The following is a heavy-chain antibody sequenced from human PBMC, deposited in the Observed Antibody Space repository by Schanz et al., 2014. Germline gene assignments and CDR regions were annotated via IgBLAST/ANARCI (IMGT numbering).Heavy chain of an antibody. CDR2: LTGSGTTT. CDR1: GFSFRKSA. CDR3: SKDLAAVGVFDY. V-gene: IGHV3-23*01. Sequence: EVQLLESGGGLVQPGGSLRLSCAASGFSFRKSAMSWVRQAPGKGLEWVSALTGSGTTTYYADSVKGRFTISRDNSKNPLDLQMNSLRAEDTAIYYCSKDLAAVGVFDYWGQGSLVTVSP. D-gene: IGHD6-13*01. J-gene: IGHJ4*02.